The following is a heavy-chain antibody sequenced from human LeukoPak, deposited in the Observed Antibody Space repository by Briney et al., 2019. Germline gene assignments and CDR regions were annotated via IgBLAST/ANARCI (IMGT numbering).Heavy chain of an antibody. CDR2: IGTAGDT. Sequence: PGGSLRLSCAASGFTFSSYDMHWVRDATGKGLECVSAIGTAGDTYYPGSVKGRFPISREHAKNSLYLQMNSLRAGDTAVYYCARAVPYYDILTGYYKYYFDYWGQGTLVTVSS. CDR1: GFTFSSYD. D-gene: IGHD3-9*01. CDR3: ARAVPYYDILTGYYKYYFDY. V-gene: IGHV3-13*01. J-gene: IGHJ4*02.